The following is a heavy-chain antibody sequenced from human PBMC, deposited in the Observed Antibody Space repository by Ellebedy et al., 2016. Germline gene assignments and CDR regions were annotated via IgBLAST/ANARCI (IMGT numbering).Heavy chain of an antibody. J-gene: IGHJ4*02. D-gene: IGHD6-19*01. V-gene: IGHV3-7*01. CDR1: GFSFRSTW. Sequence: GGSLRLXCVVSGFSFRSTWMSWVRQAPGKGLEWVANINQDGNGKYYVDSVRGRFTISRDNAKNSLYLQMNSLTVEDTAVYYCATPLEGYSSSPPLDYWGQGTLISVSS. CDR2: INQDGNGK. CDR3: ATPLEGYSSSPPLDY.